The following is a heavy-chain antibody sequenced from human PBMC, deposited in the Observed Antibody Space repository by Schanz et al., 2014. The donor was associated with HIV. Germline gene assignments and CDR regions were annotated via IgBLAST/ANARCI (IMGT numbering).Heavy chain of an antibody. CDR1: GFTFSNYD. CDR2: ISGSTGRT. Sequence: EVQLLESGGGLVQPGGSLRLSCAASGFTFSNYDMTWVRQAPGTGLEWVSSISGSTGRTYYAESVKGRFTISRDNSXXXXYLHMSSLRVEDXXXYYCAKDGGGLRFYNWFDPWGQGILVTVSS. D-gene: IGHD2-15*01. V-gene: IGHV3-23*01. J-gene: IGHJ5*02. CDR3: AKDGGGLRFYNWFDP.